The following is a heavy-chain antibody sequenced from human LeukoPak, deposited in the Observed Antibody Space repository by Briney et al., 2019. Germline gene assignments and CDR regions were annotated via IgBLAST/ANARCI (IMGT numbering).Heavy chain of an antibody. D-gene: IGHD2-21*02. CDR3: AKGKTIVVVTALDY. Sequence: GGSLRLSCAASGFTFSSYAMSWVRQAPGKGLEWVSAISGSGGSTYYADSAKGRFTISRDNSKNTLYLQMNSLRAEDTAVYYCAKGKTIVVVTALDYWGQGTLVTVSS. CDR2: ISGSGGST. CDR1: GFTFSSYA. V-gene: IGHV3-23*01. J-gene: IGHJ4*02.